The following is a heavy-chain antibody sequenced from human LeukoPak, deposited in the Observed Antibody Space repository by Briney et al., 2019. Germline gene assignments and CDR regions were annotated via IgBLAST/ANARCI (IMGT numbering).Heavy chain of an antibody. D-gene: IGHD2-21*02. V-gene: IGHV3-11*04. CDR1: GFTFSDYF. CDR2: ISSSGTYI. Sequence: GGSLRLSCAACGFTFSDYFMSWIRQAPGKGVELVSYISSSGTYIYYADSVGGRFTISRDNAKNSLYLQMNSLRAEDTAVYYCARAMYCGGDCYYYFDYWGQGTLVTVSS. J-gene: IGHJ4*02. CDR3: ARAMYCGGDCYYYFDY.